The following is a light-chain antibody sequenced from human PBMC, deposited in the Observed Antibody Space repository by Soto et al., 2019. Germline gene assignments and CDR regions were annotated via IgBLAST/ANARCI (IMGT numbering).Light chain of an antibody. CDR2: GAS. Sequence: EIVMTQSPATLSVSPGETATLSCRASQSVGSAVAWYQHKPGQAPRLLIVGASIRATGVPGRFSGGGSGTEFTLTISSLLSEDFAVYYCQQYKNWPPLTFGGGTTVEIK. CDR1: QSVGSA. J-gene: IGKJ4*01. V-gene: IGKV3-15*01. CDR3: QQYKNWPPLT.